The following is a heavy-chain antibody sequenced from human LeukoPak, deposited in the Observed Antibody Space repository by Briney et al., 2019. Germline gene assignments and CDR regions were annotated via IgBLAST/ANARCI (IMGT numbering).Heavy chain of an antibody. CDR1: GFTASSNY. V-gene: IGHV3-53*01. Sequence: GGSLRLSCAPSGFTASSNYMSWVRQAPGKGLEWVSVIYSGGSTYYADCVKGRFTVSRDNSKNTLYLQMNSLRAEDTAVYYCARARWGSGYYYYYMDVWGKGTTVIVSS. J-gene: IGHJ6*03. CDR3: ARARWGSGYYYYYMDV. D-gene: IGHD7-27*01. CDR2: IYSGGST.